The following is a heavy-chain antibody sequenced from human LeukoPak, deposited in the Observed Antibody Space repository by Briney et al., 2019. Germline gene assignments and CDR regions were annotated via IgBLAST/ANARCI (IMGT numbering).Heavy chain of an antibody. D-gene: IGHD1-26*01. Sequence: GGSLRLSCAASGFTFSNAWMSWVRQAPGKGLEWVGRIKSKTDGGTTDYAAPVKGRFTISRDNSKNTLYLQMNSLRAEDTAVYYCAKGISGSYYGRTYYFDYWGQGTLVTVSS. V-gene: IGHV3-15*01. CDR2: IKSKTDGGTT. CDR3: AKGISGSYYGRTYYFDY. CDR1: GFTFSNAW. J-gene: IGHJ4*02.